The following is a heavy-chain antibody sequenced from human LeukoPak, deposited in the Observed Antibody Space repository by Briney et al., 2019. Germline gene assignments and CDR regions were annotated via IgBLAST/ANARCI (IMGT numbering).Heavy chain of an antibody. J-gene: IGHJ3*01. Sequence: ASVKVSYKASGYTFTSYGISWVRQAPGQGLEWMEWISAYNGNTNYAQKLQGRVTMTTDTSTSTAYMELRSLRSDGTAVYYCARLSMIVVVDAFDVWGQGTMVTVSS. D-gene: IGHD3-22*01. CDR2: ISAYNGNT. V-gene: IGHV1-18*01. CDR1: GYTFTSYG. CDR3: ARLSMIVVVDAFDV.